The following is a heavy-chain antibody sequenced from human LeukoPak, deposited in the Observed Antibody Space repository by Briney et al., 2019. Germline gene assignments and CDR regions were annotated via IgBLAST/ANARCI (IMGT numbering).Heavy chain of an antibody. Sequence: ASVKVSCKASGYTFTSYYMHWVRQAPGQGLEWMGIINPSGGSTSYAQKFQGRVTMTRDTSTSTVYMELSSLRSEDTAVYYCARDWLRFYYYYYGTDVWGQGTTVTVSS. CDR1: GYTFTSYY. D-gene: IGHD5-12*01. V-gene: IGHV1-46*01. J-gene: IGHJ6*02. CDR2: INPSGGST. CDR3: ARDWLRFYYYYYGTDV.